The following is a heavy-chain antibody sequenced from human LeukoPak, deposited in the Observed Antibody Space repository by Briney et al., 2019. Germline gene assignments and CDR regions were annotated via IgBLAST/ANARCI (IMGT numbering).Heavy chain of an antibody. CDR2: ISAYNGNT. CDR3: ARSPGREVGPAAMVWYFDL. CDR1: GYTFTSYG. Sequence: GAAVKVSCKASGYTFTSYGISWVRQAPGQGLEWMGWISAYNGNTNYAQKLQGRVTMTTDTYTSTAYIELRSLRSDDAAVYYCARSPGREVGPAAMVWYFDLWGRGTLVTVSA. V-gene: IGHV1-18*04. D-gene: IGHD2-2*01. J-gene: IGHJ2*01.